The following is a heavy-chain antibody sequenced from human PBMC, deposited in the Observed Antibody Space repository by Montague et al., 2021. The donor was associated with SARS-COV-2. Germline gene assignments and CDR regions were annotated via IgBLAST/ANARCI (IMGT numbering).Heavy chain of an antibody. CDR1: GFTFSSYS. CDR2: ISSSSSYI. V-gene: IGHV3-21*01. CDR3: ARSTYYYDSSGSYYFDY. Sequence: SPRLSCAASGFTFSSYSMNWVRQAPGKGLEWVSSISSSSSYIYYADSVKGRFTISRDNAKNSLYLQMNSLRAEDTAVYYCARSTYYYDSSGSYYFDYWGQGTLVTVSS. D-gene: IGHD3-22*01. J-gene: IGHJ4*02.